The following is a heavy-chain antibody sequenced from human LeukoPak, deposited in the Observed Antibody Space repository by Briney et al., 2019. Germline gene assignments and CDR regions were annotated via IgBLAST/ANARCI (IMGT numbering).Heavy chain of an antibody. CDR3: ARDNFPPHSSDY. Sequence: ASVEVSCKASGYTFTSYGISWVRQAPGQGLEWMGWISAYNGNTNYAQKLQGRVTMTTDTSTSTAYMELRSLRSDDTAVYYCARDNFPPHSSDYWGQGTLVTVSS. CDR1: GYTFTSYG. D-gene: IGHD6-13*01. CDR2: ISAYNGNT. J-gene: IGHJ4*02. V-gene: IGHV1-18*01.